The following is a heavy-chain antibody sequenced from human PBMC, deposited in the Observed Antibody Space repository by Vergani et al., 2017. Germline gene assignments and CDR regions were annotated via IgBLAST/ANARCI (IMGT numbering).Heavy chain of an antibody. CDR2: ISGSSSYV. CDR3: ARGLWDCTHIRCSPPSY. D-gene: IGHD2-8*01. J-gene: IGHJ4*02. Sequence: EVQLVESGGGLVKPGGSLRLSCAASGFSLSSYSMNWVRQAPGKWLEWVASISGSSSYVFYRDSVEGRFTITRDNAKKSVYLQMNSLRAEDTAMYFCARGLWDCTHIRCSPPSYWGQGTQVTVSS. V-gene: IGHV3-21*02. CDR1: GFSLSSYS.